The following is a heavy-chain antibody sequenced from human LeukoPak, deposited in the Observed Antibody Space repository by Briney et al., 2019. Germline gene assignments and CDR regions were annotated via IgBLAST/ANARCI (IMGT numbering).Heavy chain of an antibody. J-gene: IGHJ6*02. D-gene: IGHD3-10*01. V-gene: IGHV1-3*01. CDR3: ASGLQFGPYYYYGMDV. Sequence: ASVKVSCKASGYTFTSYAMHWVRQAPGQRLEWMGWINAGNDNTKYSQKFQGRVTITRDTSASTAYMELSSLRSEDTAVYYCASGLQFGPYYYYGMDVWGQGTTVTVSS. CDR2: INAGNDNT. CDR1: GYTFTSYA.